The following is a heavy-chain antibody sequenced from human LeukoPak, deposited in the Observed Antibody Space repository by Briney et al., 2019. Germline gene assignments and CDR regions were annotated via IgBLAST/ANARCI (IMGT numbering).Heavy chain of an antibody. Sequence: SETLSLTCAVSGGSISSSNWWSWVRQPPGKGLEWIGSIYYSGSTYYNPSLKSRVTISVDTSKNQFSLKLSSVTAADTAVYYCARIAVAGHYFDYWGQGTLVTVSS. CDR1: GGSISSSNW. J-gene: IGHJ4*02. CDR3: ARIAVAGHYFDY. CDR2: IYYSGST. V-gene: IGHV4-39*01. D-gene: IGHD6-19*01.